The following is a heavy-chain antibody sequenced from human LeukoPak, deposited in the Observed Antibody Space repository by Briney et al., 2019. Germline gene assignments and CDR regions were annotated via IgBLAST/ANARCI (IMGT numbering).Heavy chain of an antibody. CDR1: GFTFSSYG. CDR2: IWYDGSNK. CDR3: ARDGSYCSGGSCFATHFDY. Sequence: GGSLRLSCAASGFTFSSYGMHWVRQAPGKGLEWVAVIWYDGSNKYYADSVKGRFTISRDNSKNTLYLQMNSLRAEDTAVYYCARDGSYCSGGSCFATHFDYWGQGTLVTVSS. J-gene: IGHJ4*02. V-gene: IGHV3-33*08. D-gene: IGHD2-15*01.